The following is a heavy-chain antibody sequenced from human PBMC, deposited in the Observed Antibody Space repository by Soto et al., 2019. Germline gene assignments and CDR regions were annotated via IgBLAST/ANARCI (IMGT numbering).Heavy chain of an antibody. CDR3: VRDCSGGGCYSDYGMDV. V-gene: IGHV4-4*07. D-gene: IGHD2-15*01. J-gene: IGHJ6*02. CDR1: GDSVSSYY. CDR2: IYISGST. Sequence: SETMSLTCTVSGDSVSSYYWSWIRQPAGRGLEWIGRIYISGSTDYNPSLKGRVSMSVDRSKNQFSLKLTSVTAADTAVYYCVRDCSGGGCYSDYGMDVWGQGTTVTVSS.